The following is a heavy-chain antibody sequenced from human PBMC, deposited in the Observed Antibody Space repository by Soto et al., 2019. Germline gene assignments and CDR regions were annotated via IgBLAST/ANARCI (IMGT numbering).Heavy chain of an antibody. CDR1: GYTFTSYG. J-gene: IGHJ6*02. Sequence: GASVKVSCKASGYTFTSYGISWVRQAPGQGLEWMGWISAYNGNTNYAQKLQGRVTMTTDTSTSTAYMELRSLRSDDTAVYYCARDPYYDFWSGYYTSYYYYGMDVWGPGTTVTVSS. D-gene: IGHD3-3*01. V-gene: IGHV1-18*04. CDR3: ARDPYYDFWSGYYTSYYYYGMDV. CDR2: ISAYNGNT.